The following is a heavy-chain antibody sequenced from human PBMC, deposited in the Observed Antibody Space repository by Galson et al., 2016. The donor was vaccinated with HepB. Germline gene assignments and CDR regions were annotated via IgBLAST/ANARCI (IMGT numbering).Heavy chain of an antibody. V-gene: IGHV3-7*03. D-gene: IGHD2-21*01. J-gene: IGHJ4*02. CDR3: ARGDNCGWDL. Sequence: SLRLSCAASGFTFGTYWMGWVRQAPGKGLEWLANIKTDGTETHYVDSVMGRFTITRDNAKNSMYLQMNGLRAEDTAVFYCARGDNCGWDLWGQGTLVTVSS. CDR2: IKTDGTET. CDR1: GFTFGTYW.